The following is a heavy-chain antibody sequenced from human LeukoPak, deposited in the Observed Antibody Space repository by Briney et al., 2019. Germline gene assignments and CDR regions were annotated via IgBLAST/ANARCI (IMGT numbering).Heavy chain of an antibody. D-gene: IGHD3-10*01. CDR3: ARDPILWFGLDY. CDR2: IKQDGSEK. J-gene: IGHJ4*02. V-gene: IGHV3-7*01. Sequence: GGALRLSCAASGFPFSSYWMSWVRQAPGKGLEGVANIKQDGSEKYYVDSVKGRFTISRDNAKNSLYLQMNSLRAEDTAVYYCARDPILWFGLDYWGRGTLVTVSS. CDR1: GFPFSSYW.